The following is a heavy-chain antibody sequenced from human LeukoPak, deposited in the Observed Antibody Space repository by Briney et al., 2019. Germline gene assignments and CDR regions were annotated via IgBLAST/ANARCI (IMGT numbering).Heavy chain of an antibody. D-gene: IGHD3-3*01. J-gene: IGHJ1*01. CDR2: IRQDGSEQ. V-gene: IGHV3-7*01. CDR3: VSIRRSESFCY. Sequence: GSLRLSCAASGFTFSNYWMSWARQVPGKGLEWMANIRQDGSEQQYVDSVKGRFTISRDNAKNSVYLQMNSLRAEDTAVYYGVSIRRSESFCYWGQGSLVAVSS. CDR1: GFTFSNYW.